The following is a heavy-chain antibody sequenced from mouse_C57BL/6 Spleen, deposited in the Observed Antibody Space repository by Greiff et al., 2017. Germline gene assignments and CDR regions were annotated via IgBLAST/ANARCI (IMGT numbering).Heavy chain of an antibody. J-gene: IGHJ2*01. CDR2: ISDGGSYT. V-gene: IGHV5-4*01. D-gene: IGHD2-3*01. Sequence: EVQLVESGGGLVKPGGSLKLSCAASGFTFSSYAMSWVRQTPEKRLEWVATISDGGSYTYYPDNVKGRFTISRDNAKNNLYLQMSHLKSEDTAMYYCARDRGSMMVTKYYFDYWGQGTTLTVSS. CDR3: ARDRGSMMVTKYYFDY. CDR1: GFTFSSYA.